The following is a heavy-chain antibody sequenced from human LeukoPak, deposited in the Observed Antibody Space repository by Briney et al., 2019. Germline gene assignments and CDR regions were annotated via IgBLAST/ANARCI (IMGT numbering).Heavy chain of an antibody. CDR1: GFTFSSYA. CDR2: ISGSGGST. Sequence: GGSLRLSCAASGFTFSSYAMSWVRQAPGKGLEWVSAISGSGGSTYYADSVKGRFTISRDNSKNTLYLQMNSLRAEDTAVYYCAKMPRPTGSYYYYGMDVWGQGITVTVSS. D-gene: IGHD4-17*01. V-gene: IGHV3-23*01. CDR3: AKMPRPTGSYYYYGMDV. J-gene: IGHJ6*02.